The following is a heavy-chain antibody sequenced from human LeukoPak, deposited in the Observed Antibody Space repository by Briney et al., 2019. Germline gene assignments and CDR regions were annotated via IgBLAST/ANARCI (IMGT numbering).Heavy chain of an antibody. D-gene: IGHD6-13*01. CDR3: AKGQTSGSWSYFFDY. V-gene: IGHV3-23*01. J-gene: IGHJ4*02. CDR2: ISGSGVST. Sequence: GGSLRLSCAASGFTFSSYAMHWVRQAPGKGLEWVSAISGSGVSTYYADSFKGRFTISRDNSKNTLYLQVNSLRAEDTAVYYCAKGQTSGSWSYFFDYWGRGALVTVSS. CDR1: GFTFSSYA.